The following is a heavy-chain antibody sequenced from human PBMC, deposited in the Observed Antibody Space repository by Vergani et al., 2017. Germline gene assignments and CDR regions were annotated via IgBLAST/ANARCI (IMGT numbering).Heavy chain of an antibody. D-gene: IGHD3-22*01. CDR1: GFTFSNAW. J-gene: IGHJ4*02. Sequence: EVQLVESGGGLVKPGGSLRLSCAASGFTFSNAWMSWVRQAPGKGLERVGRIKSKTDGGTTDYAAPVKGRFTISRDDSKNTLYLQMNSLKTEDTAVYYCLRRYYYDSSGYYRPFDYWGQGTLVTVSS. V-gene: IGHV3-15*01. CDR3: LRRYYYDSSGYYRPFDY. CDR2: IKSKTDGGTT.